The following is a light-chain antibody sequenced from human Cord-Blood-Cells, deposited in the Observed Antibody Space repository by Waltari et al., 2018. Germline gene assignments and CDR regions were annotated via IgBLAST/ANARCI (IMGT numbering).Light chain of an antibody. J-gene: IGKJ3*01. CDR1: QGISSW. CDR3: QQANSFPFT. CDR2: AAS. Sequence: DIQMTQSPSSVSASVGDRVTIMCRASQGISSWVAWYQQKPGKAPQRLIYAASSLQRGVPSRFSGMGSGTDFTLTISSLQPEDFATYYCQQANSFPFTFGPGTKVDIK. V-gene: IGKV1-12*01.